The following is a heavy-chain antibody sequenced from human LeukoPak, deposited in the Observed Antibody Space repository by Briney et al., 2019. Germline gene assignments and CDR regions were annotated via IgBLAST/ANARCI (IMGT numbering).Heavy chain of an antibody. Sequence: APVKVSCKAFGSTFSRYAIRRVRPAPGQGLEWMGGIIPIFGTANYAQKFQGRVTITADESTSTAYMELSSLRSEDTAVYYCARNIVATTNYDSWGQGTLVTVSS. CDR2: IIPIFGTA. D-gene: IGHD5-12*01. CDR3: ARNIVATTNYDS. V-gene: IGHV1-69*13. CDR1: GSTFSRYA. J-gene: IGHJ4*02.